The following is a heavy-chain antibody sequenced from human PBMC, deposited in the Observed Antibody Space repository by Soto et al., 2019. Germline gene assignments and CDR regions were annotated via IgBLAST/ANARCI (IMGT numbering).Heavy chain of an antibody. CDR2: INAGNGNT. CDR3: ARVFGIAVAGRGGYYYYYGMDV. CDR1: GYTFTSYA. V-gene: IGHV1-3*01. D-gene: IGHD6-19*01. J-gene: IGHJ6*02. Sequence: QVQLVQSGAEVKKPGASVKVSSKASGYTFTSYAMHWVRQAPGQRLEWMEWINAGNGNTKYSQKFQGRVTITRDTSASTAYMELSSLRSEDTAVYYCARVFGIAVAGRGGYYYYYGMDVWGQGTTVTVS.